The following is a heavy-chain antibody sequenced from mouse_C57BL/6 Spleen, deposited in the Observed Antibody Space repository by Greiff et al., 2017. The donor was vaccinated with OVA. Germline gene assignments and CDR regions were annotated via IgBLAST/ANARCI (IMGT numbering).Heavy chain of an antibody. Sequence: EVMLVESGGGLVQPGGSMKLSCAASGFTFSDAWMDWVRQSPEKGLEWVAEIRNKANNHATYYAESVKGRFTISRDDSKSSVYLQMNSLRAEDTGIYYCTRTNWDYYYAMDYWGQGTSVTVSS. D-gene: IGHD4-1*01. CDR3: TRTNWDYYYAMDY. V-gene: IGHV6-6*01. J-gene: IGHJ4*01. CDR1: GFTFSDAW. CDR2: IRNKANNHAT.